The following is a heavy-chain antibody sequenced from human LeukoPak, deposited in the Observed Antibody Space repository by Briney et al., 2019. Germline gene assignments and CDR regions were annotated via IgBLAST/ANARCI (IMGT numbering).Heavy chain of an antibody. J-gene: IGHJ5*02. V-gene: IGHV4-59*11. CDR3: ARGRGIAAAGVNWFDP. Sequence: KPSETLSLTCTVSGGSISSHYWSWIRQPPGKGLEWIGYIYCSGSTNYNPSLKSRVAISVDTSKNQFSLKLSSGTAADTAVYYCARGRGIAAAGVNWFDPWGQGTLVTVSS. CDR1: GGSISSHY. CDR2: IYCSGST. D-gene: IGHD6-13*01.